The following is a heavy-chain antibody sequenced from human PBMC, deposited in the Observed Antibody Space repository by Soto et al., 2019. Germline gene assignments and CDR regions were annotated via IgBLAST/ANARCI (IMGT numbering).Heavy chain of an antibody. CDR3: ARCGNWNYASDS. CDR1: GYTFTTSG. J-gene: IGHJ4*02. V-gene: IGHV1-18*01. Sequence: QVQLVQSGAEVREPGASVKVSCKASGYTFTTSGITWVRQAPGQGLEWMGWISANNGNTNYAQNVQGRVTMTTDTSTSTAYMELRSLRTDDTAVYYCARCGNWNYASDSWGQGTLVTVS. CDR2: ISANNGNT. D-gene: IGHD1-7*01.